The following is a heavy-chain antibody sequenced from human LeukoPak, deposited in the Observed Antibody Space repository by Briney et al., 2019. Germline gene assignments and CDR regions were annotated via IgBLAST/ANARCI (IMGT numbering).Heavy chain of an antibody. CDR3: ARDIGVSQFDS. CDR2: IGVYNGKT. D-gene: IGHD3-10*01. V-gene: IGHV1-18*01. CDR1: GYTFTNYG. J-gene: IGHJ4*02. Sequence: EASVKVSFKASGYTFTNYGFSWVRQAPGQGLEWMGWIGVYNGKTEYPQNLQGRVTVTTDTSTSTAYMELRSLTSDDTAVYYCARDIGVSQFDSWGQGTLVTVSS.